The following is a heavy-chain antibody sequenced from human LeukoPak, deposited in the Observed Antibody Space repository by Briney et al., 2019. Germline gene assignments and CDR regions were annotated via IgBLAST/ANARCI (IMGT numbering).Heavy chain of an antibody. CDR1: GFTFGEYA. CDR3: TREKLLWFGESNYYYYGMDV. CDR2: IRSKAYGGTT. Sequence: GGSLRLSCTASGFTFGEYAMSWVRQAPGKGLEWVGFIRSKAYGGTTEYAASVKGRFTISRDDSKSIAYLQMNSLKSEDTAVYYCTREKLLWFGESNYYYYGMDVWGKGTTVTVSS. D-gene: IGHD3-10*01. J-gene: IGHJ6*04. V-gene: IGHV3-49*04.